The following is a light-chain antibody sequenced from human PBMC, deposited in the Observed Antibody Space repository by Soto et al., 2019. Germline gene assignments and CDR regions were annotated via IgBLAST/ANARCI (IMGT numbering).Light chain of an antibody. J-gene: IGLJ2*01. CDR1: SSNIGRNY. V-gene: IGLV1-51*01. CDR3: VAWDTSLRAVI. CDR2: DNN. Sequence: QSVLTQPPSVSAAPGQTVTISCSVGSSNIGRNYVSWYQQHPRTAPKLLISDNNRRPSGTPDRFSGSKSGTSATLGITGLQTGDEADYYCVAWDTSLRAVIFGGGTKLTVL.